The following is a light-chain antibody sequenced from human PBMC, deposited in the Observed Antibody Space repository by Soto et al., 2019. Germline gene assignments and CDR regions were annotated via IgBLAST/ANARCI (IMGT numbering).Light chain of an antibody. CDR3: RNRSISS. CDR1: QTVGAY. Sequence: VLTQSPATLSLSPGERATLSCRASQTVGAYIAWYQQKPGQAPRLLTYATSYRATGIPARFSGSGSGTDFTLTISGLETEDFGIYYYRNRSISSFGPGTTVEIK. CDR2: ATS. J-gene: IGKJ1*01. V-gene: IGKV3-11*01.